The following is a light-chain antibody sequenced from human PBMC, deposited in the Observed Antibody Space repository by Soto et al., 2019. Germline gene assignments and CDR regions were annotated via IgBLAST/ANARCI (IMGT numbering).Light chain of an antibody. CDR1: QSFSSW. CDR2: DAS. V-gene: IGKV1-5*01. J-gene: IGKJ1*01. Sequence: DIQMTQSPSTLSASVGDSVTIACRASQSFSSWLAWYQQKPGIAPKLLISDASSLESGVPSRFSGSGSGTEFTLTISSLQPDDFATYYCQHYETYPAFGQETKVEI. CDR3: QHYETYPA.